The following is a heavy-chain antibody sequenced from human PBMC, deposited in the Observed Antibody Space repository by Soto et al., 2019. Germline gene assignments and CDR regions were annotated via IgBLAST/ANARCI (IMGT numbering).Heavy chain of an antibody. J-gene: IGHJ6*02. CDR3: ARAYSSGWSYYYYYGMDV. CDR1: GGTFSSYT. Sequence: QVQLVQSGAEVKKPGSSVKVSCKASGGTFSSYTFSWVRQAPGQGLEWMGGIIPIFATTNYAQKFQGRVTITADESTSTAYMALSSLRSEDTAVYYCARAYSSGWSYYYYYGMDVWGQGTTVTVSS. CDR2: IIPIFATT. V-gene: IGHV1-69*01. D-gene: IGHD6-19*01.